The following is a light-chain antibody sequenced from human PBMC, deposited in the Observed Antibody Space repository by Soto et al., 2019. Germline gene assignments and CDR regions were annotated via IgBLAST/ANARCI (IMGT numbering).Light chain of an antibody. CDR3: QQLNSYPIT. CDR1: QCIVNY. J-gene: IGKJ5*01. V-gene: IGKV1-9*01. Sequence: IQLTQSPSSLSSSVGYIVTITCRSSQCIVNYLAWYQQKPGKPPKLLIYAASTLQSGVPSRFSGSGSGTDFTLTISSLQPEDFATYYCQQLNSYPITFGQGTRLEIK. CDR2: AAS.